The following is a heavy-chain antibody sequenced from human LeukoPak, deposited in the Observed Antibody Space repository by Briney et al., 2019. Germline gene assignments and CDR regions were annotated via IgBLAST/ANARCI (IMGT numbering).Heavy chain of an antibody. CDR2: ISYDGSNK. CDR3: ARPTTGSSWSNPYYYYGMDV. J-gene: IGHJ6*04. Sequence: GGSLRLSCAASGFTFSSYAMHWVRQAPGKGLVGVAVISYDGSNKYYADSVKGRFTISRDNSKNTLYLQMNSLRAEDTAVYYCARPTTGSSWSNPYYYYGMDVWGKGTTVTVSS. CDR1: GFTFSSYA. D-gene: IGHD6-13*01. V-gene: IGHV3-30*04.